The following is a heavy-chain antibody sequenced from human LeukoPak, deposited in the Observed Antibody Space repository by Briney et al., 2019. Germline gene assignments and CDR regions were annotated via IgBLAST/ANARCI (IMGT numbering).Heavy chain of an antibody. CDR2: INPHSGGT. CDR3: AREIPCSSSSRLDY. J-gene: IGHJ4*02. V-gene: IGHV1-2*02. D-gene: IGHD2-2*01. Sequence: ASVKVPCKASGYTFTAYYMHWVRQAPGQGLEWMGWINPHSGGTNFAQKFQGRVTMTRDTSITTAHMELSRLTSDDTAMYYCAREIPCSSSSRLDYWGQGTLVTVSS. CDR1: GYTFTAYY.